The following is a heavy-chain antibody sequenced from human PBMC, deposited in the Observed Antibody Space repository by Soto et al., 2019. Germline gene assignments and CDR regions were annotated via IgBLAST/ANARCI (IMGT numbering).Heavy chain of an antibody. CDR3: ARELNTDSSAYSAVAY. Sequence: QVQMVQSGPEVKMPGASVKVSCKTSGYTFTAYGLAWLRQAPGQRPEWMGWVATANDNTNYAEKFQGRVTRTTDTPTATTYMELTSLRSDDTAGYYWARELNTDSSAYSAVAYWGQGTLVTVSS. CDR1: GYTFTAYG. D-gene: IGHD3-22*01. CDR2: VATANDNT. V-gene: IGHV1-18*01. J-gene: IGHJ4*02.